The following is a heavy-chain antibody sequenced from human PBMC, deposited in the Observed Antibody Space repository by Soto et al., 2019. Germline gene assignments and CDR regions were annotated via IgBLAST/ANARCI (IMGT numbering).Heavy chain of an antibody. CDR2: IYYLGNV. Sequence: SETLSLTCNVSGGSLTNYYWDWIRQAPGKGLEWIGNIYYLGNVNYHPSLTRRVTMSIDMSKNQFSLEVRFVTAADTATYFCARHAPGSTFFDYWGQGALVTVSS. CDR3: ARHAPGSTFFDY. V-gene: IGHV4-59*04. CDR1: GGSLTNYY. J-gene: IGHJ4*02. D-gene: IGHD3-10*01.